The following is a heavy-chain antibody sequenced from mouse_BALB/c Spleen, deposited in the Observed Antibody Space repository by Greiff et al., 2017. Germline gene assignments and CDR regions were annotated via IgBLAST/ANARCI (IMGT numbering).Heavy chain of an antibody. Sequence: EVHLVESGGGLVKPGGSLKLSCAASGFTFSSYAMSWVRQTPEKRLEWVASISSGGSTYYPDSVKGRFTISRDNARNILYLQMSSLRSEDTAMYYCARGNYGSSWYFDVWGAGTTVTVSS. CDR3: ARGNYGSSWYFDV. V-gene: IGHV5-6-5*01. J-gene: IGHJ1*01. CDR1: GFTFSSYA. CDR2: ISSGGST. D-gene: IGHD1-1*01.